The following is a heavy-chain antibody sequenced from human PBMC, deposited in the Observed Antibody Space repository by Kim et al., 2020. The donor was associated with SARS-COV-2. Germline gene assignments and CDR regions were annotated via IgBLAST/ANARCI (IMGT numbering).Heavy chain of an antibody. D-gene: IGHD2-2*01. CDR1: GYTFTSYY. Sequence: ASVKVSCKASGYTFTSYYMHWVRQAPGQGLEWMGIINPSGGSTSYAQKFQGRVTMTRDTSTSTVYMELSSLRSEDTAVYYCARGSIVVVPAVTNWFDPWGQGTLVTVSS. CDR2: INPSGGST. CDR3: ARGSIVVVPAVTNWFDP. V-gene: IGHV1-46*01. J-gene: IGHJ5*02.